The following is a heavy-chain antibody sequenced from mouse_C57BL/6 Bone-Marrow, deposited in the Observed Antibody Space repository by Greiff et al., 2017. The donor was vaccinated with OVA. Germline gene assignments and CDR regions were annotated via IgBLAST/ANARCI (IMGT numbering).Heavy chain of an antibody. V-gene: IGHV5-6*02. CDR2: ISSGGSYT. CDR1: GFTFSSYG. J-gene: IGHJ2*01. CDR3: ARQGN. Sequence: DVMLVESGGDLVKPGGSLKLSCAASGFTFSSYGMSWVRQTPDKRLEWVATISSGGSYTYYPDSVKGRFTISRDNAKNTLYLQMSSLKSEDTAMYYCARQGNWGQGTTLTVSS.